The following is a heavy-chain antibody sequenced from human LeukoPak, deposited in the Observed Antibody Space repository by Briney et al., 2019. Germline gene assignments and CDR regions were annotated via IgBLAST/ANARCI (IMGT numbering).Heavy chain of an antibody. V-gene: IGHV1-69*05. CDR2: IIPIFGTA. CDR1: GYTFTSYG. Sequence: SVKVSCKTSGYTFTSYGISWVRQAPGQGLEWMGRIIPIFGTANYAQKFQGRVTITTDESTSTAYMELSSLRSEDTAVYYCARGWDWFDPWGQGTLVTVSS. J-gene: IGHJ5*02. D-gene: IGHD5-24*01. CDR3: ARGWDWFDP.